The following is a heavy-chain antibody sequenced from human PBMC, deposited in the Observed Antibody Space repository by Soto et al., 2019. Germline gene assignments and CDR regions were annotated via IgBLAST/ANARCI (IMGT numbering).Heavy chain of an antibody. CDR3: ARGGHIAVVTASFDY. V-gene: IGHV1-46*02. J-gene: IGHJ4*02. CDR2: IHPSGGGT. CDR1: GYTFNTYY. Sequence: SSVKVSCNTSGYTFNTYYLHWVRQAPGQALEWMGVIHPSGGGTTYAQKFLGRVTVTRDTSTSTVFMELSSLRSDDTAVYYCARGGHIAVVTASFDYWGQGTLVTVSS. D-gene: IGHD2-21*02.